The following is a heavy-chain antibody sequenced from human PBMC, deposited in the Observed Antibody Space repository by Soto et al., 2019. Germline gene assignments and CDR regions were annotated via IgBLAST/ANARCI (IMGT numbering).Heavy chain of an antibody. V-gene: IGHV3-33*06. CDR3: AKDRSSSLDAMDV. J-gene: IGHJ6*02. D-gene: IGHD6-13*01. Sequence: GGSLRLSCAASGFAFSRYGMHWVRQAPDKGLELVAVIWYDGTDNYYADSVKGRFTISRDNSKNTLYLQVDSLRLDDTAVYYCAKDRSSSLDAMDVWGQGTTVTVS. CDR1: GFAFSRYG. CDR2: IWYDGTDN.